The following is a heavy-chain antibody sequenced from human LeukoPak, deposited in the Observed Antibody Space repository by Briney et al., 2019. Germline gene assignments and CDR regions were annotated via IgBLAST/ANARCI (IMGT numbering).Heavy chain of an antibody. CDR3: ARVWTSSGWYQPPNWYFDL. J-gene: IGHJ2*01. V-gene: IGHV4-39*07. D-gene: IGHD6-19*01. Sequence: SETLSLTCTVSGGSISSSSYYWGWIRQPPGKGLEWIGSIYYSGSTYYNPSLKSRVTISVDTSKNQFSLKLSSVTAADTAVYYCARVWTSSGWYQPPNWYFDLWGRGTLVTVSS. CDR1: GGSISSSSYY. CDR2: IYYSGST.